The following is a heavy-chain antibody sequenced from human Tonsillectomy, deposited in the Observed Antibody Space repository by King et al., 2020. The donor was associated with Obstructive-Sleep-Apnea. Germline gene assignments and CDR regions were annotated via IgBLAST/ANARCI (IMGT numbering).Heavy chain of an antibody. CDR1: GGSITSSRYY. V-gene: IGHV4-39*07. Sequence: QLQESGPGLVKPSETLSLTCTVSGGSITSSRYYWGWIRQPPGKGLEWIGSIYYSGSTYYNPSLKSRVTISVDTSKNQFSLRLSSVTAADTAVYYCARVGGDWYFDLWGRGTLVTVSS. CDR3: ARVGGDWYFDL. J-gene: IGHJ2*01. D-gene: IGHD2-15*01. CDR2: IYYSGST.